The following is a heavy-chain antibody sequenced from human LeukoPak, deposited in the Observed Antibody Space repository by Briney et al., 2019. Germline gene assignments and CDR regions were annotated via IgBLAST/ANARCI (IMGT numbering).Heavy chain of an antibody. J-gene: IGHJ4*02. CDR2: IYYSGST. D-gene: IGHD3-22*01. V-gene: IGHV4-39*02. CDR1: GGSISSSSYY. CDR3: GGGPLVVWVDY. Sequence: SETLSLTCTVSGGSISSSSYYWGWIRPPPGQGLEWIGSIYYSGSTYYNPSLKSRVTISVDTSKTHFSRKLSSVTAADTAVYYCGGGPLVVWVDYWGQGTLVTVSS.